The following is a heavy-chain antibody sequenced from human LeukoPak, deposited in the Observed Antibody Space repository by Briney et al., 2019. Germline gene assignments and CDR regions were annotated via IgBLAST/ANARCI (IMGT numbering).Heavy chain of an antibody. CDR1: GGSISSYY. CDR3: ARTPRSHYYGSGSPFYYYYYMDV. CDR2: IYYSGST. Sequence: SETLSLTCTVSGGSISSYYWSWIRQPPGKGLEWIGYIYYSGSTNYNPSLKSRVTISVDTSKNQFSLKLSSVTAADTAVYYCARTPRSHYYGSGSPFYYYYYMDVWGKGTTVTVSS. D-gene: IGHD3-10*01. J-gene: IGHJ6*03. V-gene: IGHV4-59*01.